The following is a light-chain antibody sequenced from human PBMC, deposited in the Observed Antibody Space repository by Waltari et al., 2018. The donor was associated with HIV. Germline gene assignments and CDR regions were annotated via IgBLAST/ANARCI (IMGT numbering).Light chain of an antibody. V-gene: IGKV4-1*01. CDR1: QSVLYSSNNKNY. CDR2: WAS. CDR3: QQYYTTPRT. Sequence: DIVMTQSPDSLAVSLGERATINCKSSQSVLYSSNNKNYLAWYQQKPGQPPKLLIYWASIRESGVPDRFSGSGAGTDFTLTISSLQAEDVAVYDCQQYYTTPRTFGQGTKVEIK. J-gene: IGKJ1*01.